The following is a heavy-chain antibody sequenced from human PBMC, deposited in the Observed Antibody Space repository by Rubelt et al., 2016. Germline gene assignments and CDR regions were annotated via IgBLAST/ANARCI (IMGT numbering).Heavy chain of an antibody. J-gene: IGHJ4*02. V-gene: IGHV1-24*01. CDR3: ATGIVVVPAHVPSRDY. D-gene: IGHD2-2*01. CDR2: FDPEDGET. Sequence: QVQLVQSGAEVKKPGASVKVSCKVSGYTLTELSMHWVRQAPGKGLEWMGGFDPEDGETINAQKFQCRGTMTADTSTDTAYMGLSSLSSEDTAVYSCATGIVVVPAHVPSRDYWGQGTLVTVSS. CDR1: GYTLTELS.